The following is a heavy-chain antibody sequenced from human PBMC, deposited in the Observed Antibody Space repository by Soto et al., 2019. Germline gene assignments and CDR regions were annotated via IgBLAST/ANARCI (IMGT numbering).Heavy chain of an antibody. CDR2: IHPSGDNT. Sequence: ASVKVSCTASSYTFTSYYMHWVRQAPGQGLEWMGRIHPSGDNTKHAQKFQGRVTMTRDTSTSTVYMELSTLRYEDTAVYYCARDRGEDDDSSGIGDFEGWGQGTMVTVSS. CDR1: SYTFTSYY. D-gene: IGHD3-22*01. V-gene: IGHV1-46*01. CDR3: ARDRGEDDDSSGIGDFEG. J-gene: IGHJ3*01.